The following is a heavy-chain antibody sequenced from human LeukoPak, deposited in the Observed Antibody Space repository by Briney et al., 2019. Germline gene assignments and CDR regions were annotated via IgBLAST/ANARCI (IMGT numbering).Heavy chain of an antibody. Sequence: KPSETLSLTCTVSGDSISSGSYYWSWIRQPAGKGLEWIGHIYRSGSTNYNASLKSRVTISVDTSKNQFSLKLSSVTAADTAVYYCARGYYDSSGYYEPSQHWGQGTLVTVAS. CDR3: ARGYYDSSGYYEPSQH. J-gene: IGHJ1*01. V-gene: IGHV4-61*09. D-gene: IGHD3-22*01. CDR2: IYRSGST. CDR1: GDSISSGSYY.